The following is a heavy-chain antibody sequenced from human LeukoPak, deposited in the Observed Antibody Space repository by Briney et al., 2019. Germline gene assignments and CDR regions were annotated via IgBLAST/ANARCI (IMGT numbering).Heavy chain of an antibody. D-gene: IGHD3-3*01. V-gene: IGHV3-30-3*01. CDR2: ISYDGSNK. CDR1: GFTFDDYA. Sequence: GRSLRLSCAASGFTFDDYAMHWVRQAPGKGLEWVAVISYDGSNKYYADSVKGRFTISRDNSKNTLYLQMNSLRAEDTAVYYCARDQFNDFWRGAFDIWGQGTMVTVSS. CDR3: ARDQFNDFWRGAFDI. J-gene: IGHJ3*02.